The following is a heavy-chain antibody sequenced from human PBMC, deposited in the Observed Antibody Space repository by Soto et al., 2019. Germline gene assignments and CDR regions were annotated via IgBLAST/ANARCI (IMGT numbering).Heavy chain of an antibody. Sequence: ASVKVSCKASGYTFTSYAMHWVRQAPGQRLEWMGWINAGNGNTKYSQKFQGRVTITRDTSASTAYMELSSLRSEDTAVYYCARRFLGYCISTSCYTSYTFDIWGQGTMVTVSS. J-gene: IGHJ3*02. CDR1: GYTFTSYA. CDR3: ARRFLGYCISTSCYTSYTFDI. D-gene: IGHD2-2*02. V-gene: IGHV1-3*01. CDR2: INAGNGNT.